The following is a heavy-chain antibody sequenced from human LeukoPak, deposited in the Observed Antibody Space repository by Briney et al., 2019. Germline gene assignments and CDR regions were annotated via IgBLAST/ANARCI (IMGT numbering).Heavy chain of an antibody. CDR2: INPNSGGT. V-gene: IGHV1-2*02. CDR1: GYTFTGDY. CDR3: ARFYCSISDCYGQTNWFDP. J-gene: IGHJ5*02. Sequence: ASVKVSCKASGYTFTGDYMHWVRQAPGQGLEWMGWINPNSGGTNYAQKFQGRVTMTRDTSISTAYMELSRLRSDDTAVYYCARFYCSISDCYGQTNWFDPWGQGTLVTVS. D-gene: IGHD2-2*01.